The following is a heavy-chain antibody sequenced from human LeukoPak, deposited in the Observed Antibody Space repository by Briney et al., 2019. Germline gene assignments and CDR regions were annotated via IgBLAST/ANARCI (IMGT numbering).Heavy chain of an antibody. CDR1: GFTFSSYW. CDR2: INSDGRST. Sequence: GGSLRLSCAASGFTFSSYWMHWVRQAPGKGLVWVSRINSDGRSTSYADSVKGRFTISRDNAKNTLYLQMSSLRAEDTAVYYCASGPLSPLETRWYYFHYWGQGTLVTVSS. D-gene: IGHD3-3*01. V-gene: IGHV3-74*01. J-gene: IGHJ4*02. CDR3: ASGPLSPLETRWYYFHY.